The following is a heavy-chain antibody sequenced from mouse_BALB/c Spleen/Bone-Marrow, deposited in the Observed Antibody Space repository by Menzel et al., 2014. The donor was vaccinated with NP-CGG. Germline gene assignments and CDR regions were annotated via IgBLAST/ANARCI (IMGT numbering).Heavy chain of an antibody. V-gene: IGHV5-9-2*01. D-gene: IGHD2-4*01. Sequence: EVKVEESGGGLVKPGGSLKLSCAASGSNFSSYGMPWVRQTPEKRLEWVASISGGGSYTYFPDSVKGRITISRDNAKNNLYLQMSSLRSEDTALYYCARHDYDWFAYWGQGTLVTVSA. CDR3: ARHDYDWFAY. CDR1: GSNFSSYG. CDR2: ISGGGSYT. J-gene: IGHJ3*01.